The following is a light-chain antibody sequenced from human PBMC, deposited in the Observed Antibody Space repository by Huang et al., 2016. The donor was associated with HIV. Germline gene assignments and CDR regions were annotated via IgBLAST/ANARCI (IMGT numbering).Light chain of an antibody. CDR1: QNIKRY. J-gene: IGKJ2*01. CDR2: AAS. CDR3: QQSARTPRT. Sequence: DIQITQSPSSLSASVGDTVIITCRASQNIKRYLNWYQQEPGKAPKRLISAASNLQSGVPSTFSGSGSGTDFTLTINSLQPEDSATYYCQQSARTPRTFGQGTKLEI. V-gene: IGKV1-39*01.